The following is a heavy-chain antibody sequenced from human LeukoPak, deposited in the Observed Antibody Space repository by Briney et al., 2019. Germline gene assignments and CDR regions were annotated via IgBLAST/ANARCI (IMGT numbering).Heavy chain of an antibody. CDR2: IYYSGST. CDR3: VRASVDSGGAFDI. V-gene: IGHV4-59*01. J-gene: IGHJ3*02. Sequence: SETLSLTCTVSGGSISSYYWSWIRQPPGKGLEWIGYIYYSGSTNYNPSLESRVTTSRDASKNQFSLKLSSVTAADTAVYYCVRASVDSGGAFDIWGQGTMVTVSS. CDR1: GGSISSYY. D-gene: IGHD3-22*01.